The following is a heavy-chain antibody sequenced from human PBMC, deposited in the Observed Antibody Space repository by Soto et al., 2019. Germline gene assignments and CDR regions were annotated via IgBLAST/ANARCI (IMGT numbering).Heavy chain of an antibody. Sequence: PSETLSLTCTVSGDSISNYYWNWVRQPPGKGLEWIGYIYYSGTTNYNPSLKSRVTIALDTSKSLVSLRLNSVTAADTAVYYCARLVGVAISPWGQGTLVTVSS. D-gene: IGHD2-21*01. V-gene: IGHV4-59*12. J-gene: IGHJ4*02. CDR2: IYYSGTT. CDR1: GDSISNYY. CDR3: ARLVGVAISP.